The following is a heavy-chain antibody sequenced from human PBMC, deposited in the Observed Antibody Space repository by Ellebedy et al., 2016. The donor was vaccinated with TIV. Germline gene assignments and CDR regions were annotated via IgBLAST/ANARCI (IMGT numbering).Heavy chain of an antibody. CDR2: INHSGST. CDR1: GGSFSGYY. D-gene: IGHD5-12*01. CDR3: ARPGHSGYGHAIAY. V-gene: IGHV4-34*01. Sequence: SETLSLTXAVYGGSFSGYYWSWIRQPPGKGLEWIGEINHSGSTNYNPSLKSRVTISVDTSKNQFSLKLSSVTAADTAVYYCARPGHSGYGHAIAYWGQGTLVTVSS. J-gene: IGHJ4*02.